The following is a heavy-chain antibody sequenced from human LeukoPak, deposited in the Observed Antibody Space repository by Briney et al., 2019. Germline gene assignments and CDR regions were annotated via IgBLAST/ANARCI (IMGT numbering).Heavy chain of an antibody. Sequence: GGSLRLSSAASGFTSSSYEMNWVRHAPGEGLEWGSYISSSGSTIYYADSVKGRFTISRDNAKNSLYLQMNSLRAEDTAVYYCAREDLHCSSTSCEFYYYYGMDVWGQGTTVTVPS. D-gene: IGHD2-2*01. J-gene: IGHJ6*02. CDR3: AREDLHCSSTSCEFYYYYGMDV. CDR1: GFTSSSYE. V-gene: IGHV3-48*03. CDR2: ISSSGSTI.